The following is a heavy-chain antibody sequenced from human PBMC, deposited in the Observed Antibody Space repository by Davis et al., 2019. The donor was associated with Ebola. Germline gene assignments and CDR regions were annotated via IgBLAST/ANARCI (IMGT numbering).Heavy chain of an antibody. Sequence: ASVKVSCKASENTFISSYIHWVRQAPGQGLEWMGIINTSDGFTSYAQEFQGRVTMTRDTSTSTVYMDLRSLRSEDTAVYYCGKGKLEEMDSWGQGTLVSVSS. D-gene: IGHD1-1*01. CDR3: GKGKLEEMDS. CDR1: ENTFISSY. V-gene: IGHV1-46*01. J-gene: IGHJ4*02. CDR2: INTSDGFT.